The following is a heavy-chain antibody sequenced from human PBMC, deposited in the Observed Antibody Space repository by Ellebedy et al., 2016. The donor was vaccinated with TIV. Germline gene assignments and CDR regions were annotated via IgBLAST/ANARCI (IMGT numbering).Heavy chain of an antibody. CDR3: ARDPGYCSSTACYARADALDV. CDR1: GFNFSDHY. D-gene: IGHD2-2*03. CDR2: ISPSDSAS. V-gene: IGHV3-11*01. Sequence: GGSLRLXXVASGFNFSDHYMSWVRQAPGKGLEWISYISPSDSASYNADSVKGRFTISRDNAKNSLYLQMNSLSAGDTAIYYCARDPGYCSSTACYARADALDVWGQGIMVTVSS. J-gene: IGHJ3*01.